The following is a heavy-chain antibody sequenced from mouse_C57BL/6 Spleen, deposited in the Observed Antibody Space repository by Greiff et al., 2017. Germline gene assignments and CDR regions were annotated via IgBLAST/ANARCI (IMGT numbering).Heavy chain of an antibody. CDR1: GFTFTDYY. V-gene: IGHV7-3*01. J-gene: IGHJ4*01. D-gene: IGHD2-4*01. Sequence: EVQLVESGGGLVQPGGSLSLSCAASGFTFTDYYMSWVRQPPGKALEWLGFIRNKANGYTTEYSASVKGRFTISRDNSQSILYLQMNALRAEDSATYYCARYAGDYDYYAMDYWGQGTSVTVSS. CDR2: IRNKANGYTT. CDR3: ARYAGDYDYYAMDY.